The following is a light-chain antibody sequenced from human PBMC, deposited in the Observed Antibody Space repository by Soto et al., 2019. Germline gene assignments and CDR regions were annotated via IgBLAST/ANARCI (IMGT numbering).Light chain of an antibody. CDR1: SSDVGGYNY. CDR3: SSYTSTSTLRWV. V-gene: IGLV2-14*01. Sequence: QSALTQPASVSGSPGQSITISCTGTSSDVGGYNYVSWYQQHPGKAPKVMIYEVSNRPSGVSNRFSGSKSGNTASLTISGLQAEDEADYYCSSYTSTSTLRWVFGGGTKLTVL. CDR2: EVS. J-gene: IGLJ3*02.